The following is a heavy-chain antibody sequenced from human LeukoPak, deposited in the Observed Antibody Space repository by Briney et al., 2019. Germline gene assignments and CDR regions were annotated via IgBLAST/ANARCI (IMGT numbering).Heavy chain of an antibody. D-gene: IGHD5-24*01. J-gene: IGHJ4*02. Sequence: SETLSLTCAVSGGSISSGGYSWSWIRQPPGKGLEWIGYIYHSGSTYYNPSLKSRVTISVDRSKNQFSLKLTSVTAADTAVYYCARSGQLSRIDYWGQGTLVTVSS. CDR1: GGSISSGGYS. CDR3: ARSGQLSRIDY. V-gene: IGHV4-30-2*01. CDR2: IYHSGST.